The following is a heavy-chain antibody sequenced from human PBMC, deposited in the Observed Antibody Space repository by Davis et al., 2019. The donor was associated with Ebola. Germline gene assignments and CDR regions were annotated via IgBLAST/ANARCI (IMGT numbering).Heavy chain of an antibody. V-gene: IGHV4-34*01. D-gene: IGHD3/OR15-3a*01. J-gene: IGHJ4*02. CDR1: GGSFSGYY. CDR3: ALTYYDFWIDS. Sequence: SETLSLTCAVYGGSFSGYYWSWIRQPPGKGLEWIGRISQRGDTNYNPSLKSRVTISVDTSKKQFSLKLTSVTAADTAVYYCALTYYDFWIDSWGQGSLVTVSS. CDR2: ISQRGDT.